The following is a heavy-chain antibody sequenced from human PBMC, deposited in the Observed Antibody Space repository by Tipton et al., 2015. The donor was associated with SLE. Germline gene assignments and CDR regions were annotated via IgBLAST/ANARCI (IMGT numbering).Heavy chain of an antibody. D-gene: IGHD3-10*01. CDR3: GSLRTEYYYGSRGDY. CDR2: INHSGST. J-gene: IGHJ4*02. V-gene: IGHV4-34*01. CDR1: GGSFSGYY. Sequence: LRLSCAVYGGSFSGYYWSWIRQPPGKGLEWIGEINHSGSTNYNPSLKSRVTISVDTSKNQLSLKLSSVTAADTAVYYCGSLRTEYYYGSRGDYWGQGTLVTVSS.